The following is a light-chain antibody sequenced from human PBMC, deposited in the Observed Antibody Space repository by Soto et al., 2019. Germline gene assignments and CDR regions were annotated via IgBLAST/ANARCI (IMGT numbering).Light chain of an antibody. J-gene: IGKJ2*01. V-gene: IGKV1-39*01. CDR3: QQSYSTPYT. CDR1: LGIRND. Sequence: IQLTQSPSALSASVGDRVTITCRASLGIRNDLGWYQQKPGEAPRLLVYAASTLQSGVPSRFGGSGSGTEFTLTISSLQPDDFAAYYCQQSYSTPYTFGQGTKVDI. CDR2: AAS.